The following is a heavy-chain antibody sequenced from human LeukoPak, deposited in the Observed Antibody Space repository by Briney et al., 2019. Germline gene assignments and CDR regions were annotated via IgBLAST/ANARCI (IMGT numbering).Heavy chain of an antibody. D-gene: IGHD4-17*01. V-gene: IGHV4-59*08. CDR3: TRLLNNDNAGDPDTFDT. CDR2: ISYSGNT. CDR1: GDSISRHY. J-gene: IGHJ3*02. Sequence: KPSETLSLTCSVSGDSISRHYWSWIRQPPGKGLEWIGYISYSGNTRYNPSFQSRVTISMEMSKTHFSLKLTSVTAADTAVYYCTRLLNNDNAGDPDTFDTWGPGTMVTVSS.